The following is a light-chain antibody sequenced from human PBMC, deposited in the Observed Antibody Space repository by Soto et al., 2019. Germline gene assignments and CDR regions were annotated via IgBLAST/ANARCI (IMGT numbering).Light chain of an antibody. CDR3: CSYAGSSTFVV. Sequence: QSALTQPRSVSGSPGQSVTISCTGTSSDVGRYNAVSWYQQRPGKAPKLMIYDVTKRPSGVPDRFSGSKSGNTASLTISGLQAEDEANYYCCSYAGSSTFVVFGGGTKLTVL. CDR1: SSDVGRYNA. V-gene: IGLV2-11*01. J-gene: IGLJ2*01. CDR2: DVT.